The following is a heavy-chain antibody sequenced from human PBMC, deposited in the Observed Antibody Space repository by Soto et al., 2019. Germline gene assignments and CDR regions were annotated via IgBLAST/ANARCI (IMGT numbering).Heavy chain of an antibody. CDR1: GFTFSSYG. J-gene: IGHJ6*02. V-gene: IGHV3-30*18. D-gene: IGHD5-12*01. CDR3: AKDFNLGRRGRYYYDGMDV. CDR2: ISYDGSNK. Sequence: QVQLVESGGGGVQPGRSLRLSCAASGFTFSSYGMHWVRQAPGKGLEWVAVISYDGSNKYYADSVKGRFTIARDNSKNTFYLQMNSLRAEDTAVYYCAKDFNLGRRGRYYYDGMDVWGQGPTVTVSS.